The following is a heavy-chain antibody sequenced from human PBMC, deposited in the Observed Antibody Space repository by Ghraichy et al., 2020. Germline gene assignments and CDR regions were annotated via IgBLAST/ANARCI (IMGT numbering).Heavy chain of an antibody. CDR2: ISGSGDGT. Sequence: GGSLRLSCAASGFTFNNYPMNWVRQAPGKGLEWVSTISGSGDGTYYADSVKGRFTISRDNSRNTLSLQMNSLRAEDEAIYYCAKDMVVLRTLEWLLFFDAWGQGSLVTVSS. D-gene: IGHD3-3*01. J-gene: IGHJ5*02. V-gene: IGHV3-23*01. CDR3: AKDMVVLRTLEWLLFFDA. CDR1: GFTFNNYP.